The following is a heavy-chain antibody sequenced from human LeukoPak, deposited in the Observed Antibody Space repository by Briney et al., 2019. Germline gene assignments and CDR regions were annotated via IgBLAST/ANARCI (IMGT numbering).Heavy chain of an antibody. CDR2: IYYSGST. D-gene: IGHD3-22*01. CDR3: ARGYYYDTPDDAFDI. V-gene: IGHV4-31*03. Sequence: KSSETLSLTCTVSGGSISSGGYYWSWIRQHPGKGLEWIGYIYYSGSTYYNPSLKSRVTISVGTSKNQFSLKLSSVTAADTAVYYCARGYYYDTPDDAFDIWGQGTMVTVSS. J-gene: IGHJ3*02. CDR1: GGSISSGGYY.